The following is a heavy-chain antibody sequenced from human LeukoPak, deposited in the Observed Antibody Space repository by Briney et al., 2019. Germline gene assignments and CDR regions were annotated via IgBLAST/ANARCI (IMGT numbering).Heavy chain of an antibody. Sequence: ESSETLSLTCTVSGFSISSYYWSWLRQPPGKGLEWIGYIYYSGSTNYNPSLKSRVTISVDTSKNQFSLKLSSVTAADTAVYYCARGSSLPLDYWGEGTLVTVSS. D-gene: IGHD6-13*01. V-gene: IGHV4-59*01. CDR3: ARGSSLPLDY. J-gene: IGHJ4*02. CDR2: IYYSGST. CDR1: GFSISSYY.